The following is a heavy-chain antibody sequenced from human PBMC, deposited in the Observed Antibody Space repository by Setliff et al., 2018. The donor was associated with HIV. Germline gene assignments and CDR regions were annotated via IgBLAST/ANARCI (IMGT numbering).Heavy chain of an antibody. CDR3: ARRGRDGVFIMFATGFDP. CDR1: GGSISSSTYY. D-gene: IGHD2-8*01. J-gene: IGHJ5*02. Sequence: PSETLSLTCSVSGGSISSSTYYRGWIRQPPGKGLEWIGDIFYTGSTYYNPSLKSRVAISVDTSENQFSLKLNSVTAADTAAYYCARRGRDGVFIMFATGFDPWGQGALVTVSS. V-gene: IGHV4-39*01. CDR2: IFYTGST.